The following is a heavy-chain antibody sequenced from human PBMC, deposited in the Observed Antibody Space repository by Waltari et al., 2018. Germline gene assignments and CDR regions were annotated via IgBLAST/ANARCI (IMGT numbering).Heavy chain of an antibody. CDR3: ARGSEWLVEWYYYYMDV. Sequence: EVQLVESGGGLVQPGGSLRLSCAASGFTFSSYWMSWVRQAPGRGLEWVANIKQDGSEKYYVDFVKGRFTISRDNAKNSLYLQMNSLRAEDTAVYYCARGSEWLVEWYYYYMDVWGKGTTVTVSS. D-gene: IGHD6-19*01. J-gene: IGHJ6*03. CDR1: GFTFSSYW. V-gene: IGHV3-7*01. CDR2: IKQDGSEK.